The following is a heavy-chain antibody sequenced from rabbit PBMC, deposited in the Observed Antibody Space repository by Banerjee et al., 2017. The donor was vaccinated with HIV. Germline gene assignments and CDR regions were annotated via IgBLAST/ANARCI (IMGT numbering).Heavy chain of an antibody. D-gene: IGHD7-1*01. CDR1: GFDFSSYY. Sequence: QEQLKETGGGLVQPGGSLTLSCNASGFDFSSYYMCWVRQAPGKGLEWIACIDAGDNGDTYYASWAKGRFTISKTSWTTVTLQMTSLTAADTATYFCARDLTGVTGWNFGLWGPGTLVTVS. CDR3: ARDLTGVTGWNFGL. CDR2: IDAGDNGDT. J-gene: IGHJ4*01. V-gene: IGHV1S45*01.